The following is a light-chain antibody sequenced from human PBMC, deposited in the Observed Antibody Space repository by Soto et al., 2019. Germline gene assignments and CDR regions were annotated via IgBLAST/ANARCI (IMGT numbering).Light chain of an antibody. CDR3: QKYNSAPLT. CDR2: AAS. CDR1: QGSN. V-gene: IGKV1-27*01. Sequence: DIQMTQSPSSLSASVGDRVTITCRASQGSNLAWYQQKPGKVPKLLIYAASTLQSGVPSRFSGSGSGTDFTLTISSLQPEDVATYYCQKYNSAPLTFGGGTKVEIK. J-gene: IGKJ4*01.